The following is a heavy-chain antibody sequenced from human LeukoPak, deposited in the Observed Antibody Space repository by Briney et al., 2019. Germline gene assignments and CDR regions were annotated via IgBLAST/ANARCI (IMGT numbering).Heavy chain of an antibody. D-gene: IGHD1-26*01. J-gene: IGHJ6*03. CDR3: ARGREPLNLYYMDV. V-gene: IGHV1-2*02. CDR2: INPNSGGT. Sequence: ASVKVSCKASGYPFTGYYMHWVRQAPGQGLEWMAWINPNSGGTNYAQKFQGRVTVTRDTSISTAYMELSRLRSDDTAVYYCARGREPLNLYYMDVWGKGTTVTVSS. CDR1: GYPFTGYY.